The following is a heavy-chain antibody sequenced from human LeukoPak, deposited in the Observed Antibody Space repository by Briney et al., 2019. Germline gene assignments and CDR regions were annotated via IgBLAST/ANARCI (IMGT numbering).Heavy chain of an antibody. J-gene: IGHJ4*02. CDR1: GYTFTSYD. Sequence: ASVKVSCKASGYTFTSYDINWVRQATGQGLGWMGWMNPNSGNTGYAQKFQGRVTITRNTSISTAYMELSSLRSEDTAVYYCAAFHYYDSSGYSDYWGQGTLVTVSS. D-gene: IGHD3-22*01. CDR2: MNPNSGNT. V-gene: IGHV1-8*03. CDR3: AAFHYYDSSGYSDY.